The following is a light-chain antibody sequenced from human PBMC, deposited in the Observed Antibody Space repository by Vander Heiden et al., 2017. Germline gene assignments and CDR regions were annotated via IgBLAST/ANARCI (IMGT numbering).Light chain of an antibody. CDR1: SSNIGSNT. CDR2: SNN. J-gene: IGLJ3*02. CDR3: AAWDDSLSGWL. V-gene: IGLV1-44*01. Sequence: QSVLTQPPSASGTPGQRVTISCSGSSSNIGSNTVNWYQQLPGTAPKLRIYSNNQRPSGVPDRFSGSKSGTSASLAISGLQSEDEADFYCAAWDDSLSGWLFGGGTKLTVL.